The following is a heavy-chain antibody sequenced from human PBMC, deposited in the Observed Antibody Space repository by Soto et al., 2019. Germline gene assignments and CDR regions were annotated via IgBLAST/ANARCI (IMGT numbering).Heavy chain of an antibody. CDR2: ISSSSSTI. CDR3: ARDYGDSDYYYGMDV. V-gene: IGHV3-48*02. J-gene: IGHJ6*02. CDR1: GFTFSSYS. D-gene: IGHD4-17*01. Sequence: EVQLVESGGGLVQPGGSLRLSCAASGFTFSSYSMNWVRQAPGKGLEWVSYISSSSSTIYYADSVKGRFTISRDNAKNSLYLQMNSLRDEDTAVYYCARDYGDSDYYYGMDVWGRGTTVTVSS.